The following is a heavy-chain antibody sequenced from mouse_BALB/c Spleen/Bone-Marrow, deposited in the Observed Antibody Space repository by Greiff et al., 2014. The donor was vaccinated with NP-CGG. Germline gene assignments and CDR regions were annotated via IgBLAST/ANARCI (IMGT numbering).Heavy chain of an antibody. D-gene: IGHD1-1*01. CDR3: ATYYYGSSYGSAY. V-gene: IGHV14-3*02. J-gene: IGHJ3*01. CDR2: IDPANGNT. Sequence: EVQLVESGAELVKPGASVKLSCTASGFNIKDTYMHWVKQRPEQGLEWIGRIDPANGNTKYDPKFQGKATITADTSSNTAYLQLGSLTSEDTAVYYCATYYYGSSYGSAYWGQGTLVTVSA. CDR1: GFNIKDTY.